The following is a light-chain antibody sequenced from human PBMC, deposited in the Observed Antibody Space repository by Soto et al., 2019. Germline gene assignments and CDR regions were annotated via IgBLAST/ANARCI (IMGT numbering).Light chain of an antibody. J-gene: IGLJ2*01. V-gene: IGLV2-14*01. Sequence: QSALTQPASVSGSPGQSITISCTGTSSDVGGYNYVSWYQQHPGKAPKLMIYDVSYRPSGVSNRFSGSKSGNTASLTISWLQAEDEADYYCSSYTSSSTLEIGGGTKLTVL. CDR2: DVS. CDR3: SSYTSSSTLE. CDR1: SSDVGGYNY.